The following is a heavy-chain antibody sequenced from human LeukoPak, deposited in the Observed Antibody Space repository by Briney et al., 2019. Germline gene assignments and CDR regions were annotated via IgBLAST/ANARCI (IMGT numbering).Heavy chain of an antibody. CDR3: AKAPRGGPSPALGYFDY. V-gene: IGHV3-23*01. CDR1: GFTFSSYA. D-gene: IGHD7-27*01. CDR2: ISGSGGST. J-gene: IGHJ4*02. Sequence: GGSLRLSCAASGFTFSSYAMSWVRQAPGKGLEWVSAISGSGGSTYYADSVKGRFTISRDNSKNTLYLQMNSLRAEDTAVYYCAKAPRGGPSPALGYFDYWGQGTLATVSS.